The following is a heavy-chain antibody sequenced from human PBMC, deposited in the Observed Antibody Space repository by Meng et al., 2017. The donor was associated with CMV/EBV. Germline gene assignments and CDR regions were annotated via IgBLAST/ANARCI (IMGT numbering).Heavy chain of an antibody. CDR2: IIPIFGTA. CDR1: GGTFSRYA. V-gene: IGHV1-69*01. D-gene: IGHD1-26*01. Sequence: SGGTFSRYAISWVQQAPGQGLGWMGGIIPIFGTANSAQKFQGRVTITADESTSTAYMELSSLRSEDTAVYYCARDGKSIVGATHFDYWGQGTLVTVSS. CDR3: ARDGKSIVGATHFDY. J-gene: IGHJ4*02.